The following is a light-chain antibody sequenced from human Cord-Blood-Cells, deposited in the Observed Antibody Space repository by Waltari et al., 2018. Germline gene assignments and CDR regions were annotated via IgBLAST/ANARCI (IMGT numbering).Light chain of an antibody. CDR2: DVS. V-gene: IGKV3-11*01. J-gene: IGKJ5*01. CDR1: QSVSSY. CDR3: QQRSNWPPIT. Sequence: IVLTQSPATLSLSPGERATLSCSAGQSVSSYLAWYQQKPGQAPMLLIYDVSNRANGIPARFRGSGSGTDFTLTISSLEPEDFAVYYCQQRSNWPPITFGQGTRLEIK.